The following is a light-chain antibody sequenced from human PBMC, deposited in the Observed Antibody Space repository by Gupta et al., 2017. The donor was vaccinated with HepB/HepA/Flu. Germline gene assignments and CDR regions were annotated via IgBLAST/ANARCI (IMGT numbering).Light chain of an antibody. J-gene: IGKJ4*02. CDR1: QSLLHSNGYNY. CDR2: LGS. V-gene: IGKV2-28*01. Sequence: DIVMTQSPLSLPVTPGEPASISCRSSQSLLHSNGYNYLDWYLQKPGQSPQLLIYLGSNRASGVPDRFSGSGSGTDFTLKMSRVEAEDVGVYYCRQSLQTPRTFGEGTKVEIK. CDR3: RQSLQTPRT.